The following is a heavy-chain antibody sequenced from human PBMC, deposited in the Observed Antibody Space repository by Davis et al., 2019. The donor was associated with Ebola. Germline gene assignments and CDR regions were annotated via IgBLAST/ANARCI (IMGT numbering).Heavy chain of an antibody. CDR2: ISSSSSYI. D-gene: IGHD3-3*01. Sequence: GESLKISCAASGFTFSSYSMNWVRQAPGKGLEWVSSISSSSSYIYYADSVKGRFTISRDNAKNSLYLQMNSLRAEDTAVYYCARDGGSIGVVIIAWFDYWGQGTLVTVSS. CDR1: GFTFSSYS. V-gene: IGHV3-21*01. J-gene: IGHJ4*02. CDR3: ARDGGSIGVVIIAWFDY.